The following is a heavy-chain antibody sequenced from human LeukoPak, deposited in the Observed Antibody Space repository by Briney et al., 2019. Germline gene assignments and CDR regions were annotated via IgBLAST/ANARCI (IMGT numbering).Heavy chain of an antibody. Sequence: SETLSLTCTVSGGSISSSSYYWGWIRQPPGKGLEWIGSIYYSGSTYYNPSLKSRVTISVDTSKNQFSLKLSSVTAADTAVYYCYLGATGVGSFDYWGQGTLVTVSS. CDR2: IYYSGST. V-gene: IGHV4-39*07. CDR3: YLGATGVGSFDY. J-gene: IGHJ4*02. CDR1: GGSISSSSYY. D-gene: IGHD1-26*01.